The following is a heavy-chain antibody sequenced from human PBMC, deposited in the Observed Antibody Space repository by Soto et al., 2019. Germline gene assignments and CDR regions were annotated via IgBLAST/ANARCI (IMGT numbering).Heavy chain of an antibody. J-gene: IGHJ4*02. D-gene: IGHD3-16*01. CDR1: GFTFRSYV. CDR3: ARGGTTGGVDV. V-gene: IGHV3-33*05. CDR2: TSYDGSNN. Sequence: QVQLVESGGGVVQPGTSLRLSCVGSGFTFRSYVIHWVRQAPGKGLEWVALTSYDGSNNFYGDSVKCRFTISRHNSRNTVELQMASLRLDDTALYYGARGGTTGGVDVWGQGPLVSVSS.